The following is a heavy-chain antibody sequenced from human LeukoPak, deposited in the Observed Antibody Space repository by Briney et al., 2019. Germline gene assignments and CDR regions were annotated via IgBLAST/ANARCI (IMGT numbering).Heavy chain of an antibody. CDR2: INHSGST. CDR1: GGSFSGYY. D-gene: IGHD1-26*01. CDR3: ARGLGATRVDY. J-gene: IGHJ4*02. V-gene: IGHV4-34*01. Sequence: SENLSLTCAVYGGSFSGYYWSWIRQPPGKGLEWIGEINHSGSTNYNPSLKSRVTISVDTSKNQFSLKLSSVTAADTAVYYCARGLGATRVDYWGQGTLVTVSS.